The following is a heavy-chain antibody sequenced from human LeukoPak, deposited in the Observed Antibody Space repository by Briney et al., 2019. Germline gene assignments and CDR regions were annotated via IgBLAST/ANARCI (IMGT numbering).Heavy chain of an antibody. CDR3: ARSRRREAYFDY. CDR1: GYTFTGYY. CDR2: INPNSGGT. J-gene: IGHJ4*02. Sequence: ASVKVSCKASGYTFTGYYMHWVRQAPGQGLEWMGRINPNSGGTNYAQKFQGRVTKTRDTSISTAYMELSRLRSDDTAVYYCARSRRREAYFDYWGQGTLVTVSS. V-gene: IGHV1-2*06.